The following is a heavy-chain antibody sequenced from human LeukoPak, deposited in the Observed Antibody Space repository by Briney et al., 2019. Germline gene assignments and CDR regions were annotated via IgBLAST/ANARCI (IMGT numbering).Heavy chain of an antibody. CDR2: IYYSGTT. Sequence: PSETLSLTCTVSGGSISSSSYYWGWVRQPPGKWLEWIGSIYYSGTTYYNPSLESRVTKSAGTSKNQFSLKLSSMTAADTAVYYCVRVLVWSGYTSGLFDHWGQGTLVTVSS. V-gene: IGHV4-39*07. J-gene: IGHJ5*02. CDR3: VRVLVWSGYTSGLFDH. D-gene: IGHD6-19*01. CDR1: GGSISSSSYY.